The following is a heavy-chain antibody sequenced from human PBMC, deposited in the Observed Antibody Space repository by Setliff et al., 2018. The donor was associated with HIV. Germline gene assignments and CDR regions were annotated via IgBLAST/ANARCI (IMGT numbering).Heavy chain of an antibody. CDR3: ARAEGDAYNSLPYFDS. CDR1: GGSMSRFY. Sequence: SETLSLTCTVSGGSMSRFYWTWIRQPPGKGLEWIGFVYSTGSINYSPSFRGRLTISLATSENQFSLHLTSVTAADTAVYYCARAEGDAYNSLPYFDSWGPGALVTVSS. CDR2: VYSTGSI. V-gene: IGHV4-59*01. D-gene: IGHD1-1*01. J-gene: IGHJ4*02.